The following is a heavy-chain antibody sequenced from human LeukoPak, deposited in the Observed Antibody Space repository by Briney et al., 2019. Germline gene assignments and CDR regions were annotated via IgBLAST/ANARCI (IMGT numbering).Heavy chain of an antibody. Sequence: GGSLRLSCAASGFTFSSYAMSWVRQAPGKGLEWVSAISGSGGSTYYADSVKGRFTISRDNSKNTLYLQMNSLRAEDTAVYYCAKRLRITIFGDNDPWGQGTLVTVSS. J-gene: IGHJ5*02. CDR3: AKRLRITIFGDNDP. CDR1: GFTFSSYA. V-gene: IGHV3-23*01. D-gene: IGHD3-3*01. CDR2: ISGSGGST.